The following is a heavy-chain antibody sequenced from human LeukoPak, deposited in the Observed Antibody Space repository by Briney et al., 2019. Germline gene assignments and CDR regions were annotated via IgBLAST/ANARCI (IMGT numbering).Heavy chain of an antibody. CDR1: GYTISGHY. Sequence: ASVKVSCKASGYTISGHYIHWVRQAPGQGLEWMGWINPNSGGTNYAQKFQGRVTMTRDTSISTAYMELSSLRSDDTAVYYCARVPAGYGPYYFDYWGQGTLVTVSS. V-gene: IGHV1-2*02. J-gene: IGHJ4*02. CDR3: ARVPAGYGPYYFDY. CDR2: INPNSGGT. D-gene: IGHD5-18*01.